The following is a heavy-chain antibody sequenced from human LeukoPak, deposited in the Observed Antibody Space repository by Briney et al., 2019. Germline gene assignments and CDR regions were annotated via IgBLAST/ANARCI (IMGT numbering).Heavy chain of an antibody. D-gene: IGHD6-19*01. CDR1: GGSFSGYY. CDR3: ARGTLYSGWSYYLDY. Sequence: PSETLSLTCAVYGGSFSGYYWSWIRQPPGKGLEWIGEINHSGSTNYNPSLKSRVTISVDTSKNQFSLKLSSVTAADTAVYYCARGTLYSGWSYYLDYWGQGTLVTVSS. J-gene: IGHJ4*02. V-gene: IGHV4-34*01. CDR2: INHSGST.